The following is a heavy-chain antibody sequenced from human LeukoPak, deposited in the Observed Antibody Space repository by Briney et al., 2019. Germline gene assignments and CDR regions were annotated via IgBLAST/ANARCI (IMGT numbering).Heavy chain of an antibody. Sequence: SVKVSCKASGGISSTNAISWVRQAPGRGLEWMGRIIPIFGTANYAQKFQGRVSITADTSTSTAYMELNNLRSEDTAVYYCSSRVVGGNSAIEYWGQGTLVTVSS. CDR1: GGISSTNA. V-gene: IGHV1-69*06. D-gene: IGHD4-23*01. CDR3: SSRVVGGNSAIEY. CDR2: IIPIFGTA. J-gene: IGHJ4*02.